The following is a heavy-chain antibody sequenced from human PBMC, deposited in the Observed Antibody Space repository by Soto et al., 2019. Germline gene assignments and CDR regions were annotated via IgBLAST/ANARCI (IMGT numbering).Heavy chain of an antibody. D-gene: IGHD3-22*01. CDR1: GGSFSGYY. Sequence: SETLSLTCAVYGGSFSGYYWSWIRQPPGKGLEWIGEINHSGSTNYNPSLKSRVTISVDTSKNQFSLKLSSVTAADTAVYYCARDAARNYYDSSGYYRPDAFDIWGQGTTVTVSS. CDR3: ARDAARNYYDSSGYYRPDAFDI. CDR2: INHSGST. V-gene: IGHV4-34*01. J-gene: IGHJ3*02.